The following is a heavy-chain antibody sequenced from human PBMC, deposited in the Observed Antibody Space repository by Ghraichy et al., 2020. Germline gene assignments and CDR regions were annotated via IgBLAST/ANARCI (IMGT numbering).Heavy chain of an antibody. CDR1: GDSISSMLHF. D-gene: IGHD5-24*01. Sequence: GSLRLSCSVSGDSISSMLHFWAWVRQPPGQGLEWVGSIYFSGSTYYNPSLRSRVTISVATSKNNFSLNVRSVTAAYTAVYYCARARRDGYDQNWFDSWGQGTPVTVSS. CDR3: ARARRDGYDQNWFDS. CDR2: IYFSGST. V-gene: IGHV4-39*02. J-gene: IGHJ5*01.